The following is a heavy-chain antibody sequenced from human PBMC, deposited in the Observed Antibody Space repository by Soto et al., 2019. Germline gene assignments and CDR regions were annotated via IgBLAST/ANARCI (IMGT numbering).Heavy chain of an antibody. CDR3: ARNGESSSSWYAFDI. CDR1: GYTFTSYG. CDR2: ISAYNGNT. D-gene: IGHD6-13*01. Sequence: ASVKVSCKASGYTFTSYGISWVRQAPGQGLEWMGWISAYNGNTNYAQKLQGRVTMTTDTSTSTAYMELRSLRSDDTAVYSCARNGESSSSWYAFDIWGQGTMVTVSS. J-gene: IGHJ3*02. V-gene: IGHV1-18*01.